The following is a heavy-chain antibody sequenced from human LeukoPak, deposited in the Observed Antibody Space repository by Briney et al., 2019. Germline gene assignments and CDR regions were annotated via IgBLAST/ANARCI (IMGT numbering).Heavy chain of an antibody. J-gene: IGHJ4*02. CDR3: ARATQNYYDSSGFFDY. Sequence: PGGSLRLSCAASGFTFSSYEMNWVRQAPGKGLEWVSYISSSGSTIYYTDSVKGRFTISRDNAKNSLYLQMNSLRAEDTAVYYCARATQNYYDSSGFFDYWGQGTLVTVSS. D-gene: IGHD3-22*01. CDR1: GFTFSSYE. CDR2: ISSSGSTI. V-gene: IGHV3-48*03.